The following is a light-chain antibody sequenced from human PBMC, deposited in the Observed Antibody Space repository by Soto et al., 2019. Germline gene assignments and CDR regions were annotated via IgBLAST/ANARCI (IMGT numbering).Light chain of an antibody. V-gene: IGLV1-40*01. CDR3: QSYDISLSVSVV. CDR1: SSNIGAGYD. Sequence: QSVLTQPPSVSGAPGQRVTISCTGSSSNIGAGYDVQWYQQLPGAAPRLLIFGNTNRPSGVPDRFSGCRSGTSASLAISGLQAEDEADYYCQSYDISLSVSVVFGGGTQLTVL. CDR2: GNT. J-gene: IGLJ2*01.